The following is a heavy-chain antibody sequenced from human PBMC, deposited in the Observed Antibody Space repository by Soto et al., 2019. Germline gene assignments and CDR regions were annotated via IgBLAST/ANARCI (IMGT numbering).Heavy chain of an antibody. D-gene: IGHD3-9*01. V-gene: IGHV4-31*03. CDR3: AGHILNGYLKGYDY. CDR2: IYYSGST. Sequence: PSETLSLTCTVSGGSISSGGYYWSWIRQHPGKGLEWIGYIYYSGSTYYNPSLKSRVTISVDTSKNQFSLKLSSVTAADTAVYYCAGHILNGYLKGYDYWGQGTLVTVSS. CDR1: GGSISSGGYY. J-gene: IGHJ4*02.